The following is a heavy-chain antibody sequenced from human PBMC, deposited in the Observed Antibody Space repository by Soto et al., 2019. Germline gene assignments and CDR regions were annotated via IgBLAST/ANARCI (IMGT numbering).Heavy chain of an antibody. D-gene: IGHD4-4*01. J-gene: IGHJ4*02. CDR3: ARTAFYSNYQYYFDY. CDR2: IYYSGST. Sequence: SLIMSLTCNVSGGSISNVAYYWSWIRKHPGKGLEWIGNIYYSGSTYYNPSLKSRVTISVDTSKNQFSLKLSSVTAADTAVYYCARTAFYSNYQYYFDYWGQGTLVTAPQ. CDR1: GGSISNVAYY. V-gene: IGHV4-31*03.